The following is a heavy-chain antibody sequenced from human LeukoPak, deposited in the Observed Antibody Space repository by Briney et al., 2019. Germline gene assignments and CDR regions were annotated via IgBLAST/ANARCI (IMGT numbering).Heavy chain of an antibody. CDR1: GFTLSSYA. J-gene: IGHJ4*02. CDR2: ISYDGSNK. Sequence: GGSLRLSCAASGFTLSSYAMHWVRQAPGKGLEWVAVISYDGSNKYYADSVKGRSTISRDNSKNTLYLQMNSLRAEDTAVYYCASGSGWYCGYWGQGTLVTVSS. D-gene: IGHD6-19*01. CDR3: ASGSGWYCGY. V-gene: IGHV3-30*14.